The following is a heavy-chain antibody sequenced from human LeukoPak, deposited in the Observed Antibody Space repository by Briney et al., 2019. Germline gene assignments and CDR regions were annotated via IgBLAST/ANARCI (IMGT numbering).Heavy chain of an antibody. CDR3: ARGPSYGRYSGYGALIP. D-gene: IGHD5-12*01. CDR2: INHSGST. J-gene: IGHJ5*02. CDR1: GGSFSGYY. V-gene: IGHV4-34*01. Sequence: SETLSLTCAVYGGSFSGYYWSWIRQPPGKGLEWIGEINHSGSTNYNPSLKSRVTISVDTSKNQFSLKLSSVTAADTAVYYCARGPSYGRYSGYGALIPWGQGTLVTVSS.